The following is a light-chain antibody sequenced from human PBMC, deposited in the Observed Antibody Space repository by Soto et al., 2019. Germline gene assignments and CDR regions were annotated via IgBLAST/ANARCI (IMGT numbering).Light chain of an antibody. CDR1: QSVSNDY. J-gene: IGKJ4*01. CDR3: QQYGDSPVT. Sequence: EVVMTQSPGTVSLSPGERATLSCRASQSVSNDYLAWYQQKPGQAPRLLIYETFARATGIPDRFSGSGSGTDFTLTISRLVPEDFAVYYCQQYGDSPVTFGGGTKVEIK. V-gene: IGKV3-20*01. CDR2: ETF.